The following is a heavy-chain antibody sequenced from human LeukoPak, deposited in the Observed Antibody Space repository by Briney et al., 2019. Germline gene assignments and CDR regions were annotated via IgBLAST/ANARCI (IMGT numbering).Heavy chain of an antibody. CDR3: ARVTSGYYTTDAFDI. CDR2: IYTSGSI. V-gene: IGHV4-61*02. Sequence: NPSETLSLTCTVSGGSISSGSYYWSWIRQPAGKGLEWIGRIYTSGSINYNPSLKSRVTISVDTSKNQFSLKLSSVTAAGTAVYYCARVTSGYYTTDAFDIWGQGTMVTVSS. D-gene: IGHD3-3*01. CDR1: GGSISSGSYY. J-gene: IGHJ3*02.